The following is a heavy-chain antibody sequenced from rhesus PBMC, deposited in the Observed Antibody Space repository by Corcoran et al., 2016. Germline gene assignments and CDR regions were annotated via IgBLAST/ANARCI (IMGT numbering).Heavy chain of an antibody. Sequence: QVQLQESGPGLVKPSETLSLTCAVSGGSFSSHWWSWIRQHPGKGLEWSGEINGNSGTTTSHPSLKSRVTISKDASKNQFSLKLSSVTAADTAVYYCARRLNRGYSGYSFGSGYWGQGVLVTVSS. D-gene: IGHD5-30*01. CDR2: INGNSGTT. CDR3: ARRLNRGYSGYSFGSGY. CDR1: GGSFSSHW. V-gene: IGHV4-80*01. J-gene: IGHJ4*01.